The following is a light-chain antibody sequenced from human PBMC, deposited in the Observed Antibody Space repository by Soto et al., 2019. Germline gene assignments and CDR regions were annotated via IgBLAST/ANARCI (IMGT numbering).Light chain of an antibody. CDR2: GAS. CDR1: QSISDS. V-gene: IGKV3-15*01. CDR3: QQYKSWPPLT. Sequence: DIVMTQSPAILSVSVGERATLSCLASQSISDSLAWYQQRSGQAPMLLIYGASTRATGVPARFSGSGSGTEFTLTISSLQSDDFAIYYCQQYKSWPPLTFGGGTKVE. J-gene: IGKJ4*01.